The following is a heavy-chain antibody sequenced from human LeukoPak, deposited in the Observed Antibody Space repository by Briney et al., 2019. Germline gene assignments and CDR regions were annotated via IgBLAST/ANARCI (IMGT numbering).Heavy chain of an antibody. D-gene: IGHD4-17*01. CDR3: SRGLHDYGDSNYYFDQ. Sequence: GRSLRLSCTASGFTFGDDAWSWFRQAPGKGLEWICFIRKKGYGETTDYAASGRGRFTISRDDAKSIAYLQMNSLKTEDTALYYCSRGLHDYGDSNYYFDQWGRGTLVTVSS. CDR2: IRKKGYGETT. CDR1: GFTFGDDA. V-gene: IGHV3-49*03. J-gene: IGHJ4*02.